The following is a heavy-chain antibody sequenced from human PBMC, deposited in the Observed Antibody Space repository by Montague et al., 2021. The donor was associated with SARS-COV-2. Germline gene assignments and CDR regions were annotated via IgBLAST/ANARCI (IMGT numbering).Heavy chain of an antibody. CDR1: GFSLSTIGVG. J-gene: IGHJ5*01. D-gene: IGHD3-9*01. CDR3: AHSSGVDWLPRSWFDS. V-gene: IGHV2-5*02. CDR2: XXWXXXK. Sequence: ALVKPTQTLTLTRTFSGFSLSTIGVGVGWIRQPPGKALEWLAXXXWXXXKRXSPFLRSRLTITKDTSKNPVVLTMTNMDPVDTATYFCAHSSGVDWLPRSWFDSWGQGTLVTVSS.